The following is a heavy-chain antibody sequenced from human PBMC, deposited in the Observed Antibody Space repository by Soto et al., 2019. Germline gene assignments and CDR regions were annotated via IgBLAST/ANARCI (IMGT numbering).Heavy chain of an antibody. CDR2: ISGSGGST. V-gene: IGHV3-23*01. D-gene: IGHD1-26*01. CDR3: AKVNPWNLELLYFDY. CDR1: GFTFSSYA. J-gene: IGHJ4*02. Sequence: GGSLRLSCAASGFTFSSYAMSWVRQAPGKGLEWVSAISGSGGSTYHADSVKGRFTISRDNSKNTLYLQMNSLRAEDTAVYYCAKVNPWNLELLYFDYWGQGTLVTVSS.